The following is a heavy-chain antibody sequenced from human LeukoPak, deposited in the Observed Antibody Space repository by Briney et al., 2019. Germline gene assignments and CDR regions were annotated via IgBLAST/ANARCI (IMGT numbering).Heavy chain of an antibody. Sequence: ASVKVSCKASGYTLTSYGISWVRQAPGQGLEWMGWISAYNGNTNYAQKLQGRVTMTTDTSTSTAYMELRSLRPDDTAVYYCARSPEGWWELPFDYWGQGTLVTVSS. D-gene: IGHD1-26*01. V-gene: IGHV1-18*01. CDR3: ARSPEGWWELPFDY. CDR2: ISAYNGNT. CDR1: GYTLTSYG. J-gene: IGHJ4*02.